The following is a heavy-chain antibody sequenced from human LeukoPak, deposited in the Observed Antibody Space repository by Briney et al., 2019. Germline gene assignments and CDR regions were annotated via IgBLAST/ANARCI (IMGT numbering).Heavy chain of an antibody. CDR2: ISGSGGTT. CDR3: AQEVPATDYYDSSGYGVLYY. V-gene: IGHV3-23*01. Sequence: PGGSLRLSCAASGFTFSSYAMSWVRQAPGKGLEWVSDISGSGGTTYYADSVKGRFTTSRDNSKKTLYLQMNSLRAEDTAVYYCAQEVPATDYYDSSGYGVLYYWGQGTLVTVSS. D-gene: IGHD3-22*01. CDR1: GFTFSSYA. J-gene: IGHJ4*02.